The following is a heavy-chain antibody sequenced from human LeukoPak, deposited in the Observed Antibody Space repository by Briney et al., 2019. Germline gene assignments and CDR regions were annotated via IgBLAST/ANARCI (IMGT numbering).Heavy chain of an antibody. CDR3: ARAPSPLAVAGTDY. Sequence: GGSLRLSCAASGFTFSSYSMNWVRQAPGKGLEWVSSISSSSSYIYYADSVKGRFTISRDNAKNSLYLQMNSLRAEGTAVYYCARAPSPLAVAGTDYWGQGTLVTVSS. J-gene: IGHJ4*02. V-gene: IGHV3-21*01. D-gene: IGHD6-19*01. CDR2: ISSSSSYI. CDR1: GFTFSSYS.